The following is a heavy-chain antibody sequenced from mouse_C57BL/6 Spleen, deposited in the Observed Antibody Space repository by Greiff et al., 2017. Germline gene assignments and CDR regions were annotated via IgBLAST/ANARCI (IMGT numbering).Heavy chain of an antibody. CDR1: GFTFSSYG. J-gene: IGHJ3*01. CDR3: ARQGYDYDTWFAY. Sequence: DVKLVESGGDLVKPGGSLKLSCAASGFTFSSYGMSWVRQTPDKRLEWVATISSGGSYTYYPDSVKGRFTISRDNAKNTLYLQMSSLKSEDTAMYYCARQGYDYDTWFAYWGQGTLVTVSA. D-gene: IGHD2-4*01. CDR2: ISSGGSYT. V-gene: IGHV5-6*02.